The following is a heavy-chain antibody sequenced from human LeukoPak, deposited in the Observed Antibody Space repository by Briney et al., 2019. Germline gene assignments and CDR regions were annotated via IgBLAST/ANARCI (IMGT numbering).Heavy chain of an antibody. V-gene: IGHV4-34*01. CDR2: INHSGST. Sequence: SETLSLTCGVYGGSFSGYYWSWIRQPPGKGVEGMGEINHSGSTNYNPSLKSRVTISVDTSKKQFSLKLSSVTAADTAVYYCARGRTVRGVIKFYYYMDVWGKGTTVTVSS. CDR1: GGSFSGYY. D-gene: IGHD3-10*01. J-gene: IGHJ6*03. CDR3: ARGRTVRGVIKFYYYMDV.